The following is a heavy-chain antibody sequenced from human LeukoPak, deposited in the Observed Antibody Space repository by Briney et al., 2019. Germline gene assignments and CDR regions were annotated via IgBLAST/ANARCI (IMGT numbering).Heavy chain of an antibody. CDR3: ARQPDSSGWYVHFDY. Sequence: ASVKVSCKASGYTFTSYAMHWVRQAPGQRLEWMGWINAGNGNTKYSQKFQGRVTITRDTSASTAYMELSSLRSEDTAVYYCARQPDSSGWYVHFDYWGQGTLVTVSS. D-gene: IGHD6-19*01. CDR1: GYTFTSYA. CDR2: INAGNGNT. V-gene: IGHV1-3*01. J-gene: IGHJ4*02.